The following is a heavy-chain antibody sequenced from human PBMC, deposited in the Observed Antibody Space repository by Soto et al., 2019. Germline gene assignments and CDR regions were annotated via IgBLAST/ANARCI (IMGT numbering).Heavy chain of an antibody. Sequence: SETLSLTCTVSGGSISSYYWSWIRQPPGKGLEWIGYIYYSGSTNYNPSLKSRVTISVDTSKNQFSLKLSSVTAADTAVYYCARVRFLEWLNPAHYGMDVWGQGTTVTGSS. CDR1: GGSISSYY. J-gene: IGHJ6*02. CDR2: IYYSGST. D-gene: IGHD3-3*01. V-gene: IGHV4-59*01. CDR3: ARVRFLEWLNPAHYGMDV.